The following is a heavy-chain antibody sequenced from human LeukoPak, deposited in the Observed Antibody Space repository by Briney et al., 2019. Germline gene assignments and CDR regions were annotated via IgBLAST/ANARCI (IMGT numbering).Heavy chain of an antibody. V-gene: IGHV3-30*02. D-gene: IGHD3-10*01. Sequence: GGSLRLSCAASGFTFSGYSMNWVRQAPGKGLEWVACIRYDGSDKDYTDSVKGRFTISRDNSKNTLYMQMNSLRTEDTAVYYCASGNYYGSGRALDYWGQGTLVTVSS. J-gene: IGHJ4*02. CDR2: IRYDGSDK. CDR3: ASGNYYGSGRALDY. CDR1: GFTFSGYS.